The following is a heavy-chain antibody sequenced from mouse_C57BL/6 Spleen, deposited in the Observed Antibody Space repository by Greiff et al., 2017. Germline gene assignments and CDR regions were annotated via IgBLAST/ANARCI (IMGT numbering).Heavy chain of an antibody. V-gene: IGHV1-53*01. CDR3: ARSNSLYYYGSGGVIAY. CDR2: INPSNGGT. Sequence: QVQLQQPGTELVKPGASVKLSCKASGYTFTSYWMHWVKQRPGQGLEWIGNINPSNGGTNYNEKFKSKATLTVDKSSSTAYMQLSSLTSEDSAVYYCARSNSLYYYGSGGVIAYWGQGTLVTVSA. D-gene: IGHD1-1*01. J-gene: IGHJ3*01. CDR1: GYTFTSYW.